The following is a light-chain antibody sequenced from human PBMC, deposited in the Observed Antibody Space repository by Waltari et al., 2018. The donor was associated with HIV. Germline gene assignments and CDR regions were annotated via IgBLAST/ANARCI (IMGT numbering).Light chain of an antibody. V-gene: IGLV2-14*01. J-gene: IGLJ3*02. Sequence: QSALTQPASVPAPPGPSITLSCTGTRRHLTPYDYVSWYQHHPGKAPKLMIYGVTNRPSGVSTRFSVSKSGNTASLTISGLQAEDESDYYCSSYTTRNTWVFGGGTKLTVL. CDR1: RRHLTPYDY. CDR3: SSYTTRNTWV. CDR2: GVT.